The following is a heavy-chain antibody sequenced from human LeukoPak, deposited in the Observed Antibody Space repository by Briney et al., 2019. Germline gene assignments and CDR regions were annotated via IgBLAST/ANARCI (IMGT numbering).Heavy chain of an antibody. CDR2: VSISGT. Sequence: SETLSLTCTVSGGSVTSSYYWSWIRQPPGKGLEWIGYVSISGTKYNPSLTSRVTISVDTSKNHFSLKLSSVTAADTAVYYCARARGYYYDFDYWGQGALLTVSS. D-gene: IGHD3-22*01. CDR1: GGSVTSSYY. CDR3: ARARGYYYDFDY. J-gene: IGHJ4*02. V-gene: IGHV4-61*03.